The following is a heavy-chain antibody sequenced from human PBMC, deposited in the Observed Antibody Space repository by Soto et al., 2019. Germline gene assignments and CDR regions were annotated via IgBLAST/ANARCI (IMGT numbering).Heavy chain of an antibody. CDR2: ISSSSSYI. CDR3: ARDLTYYYDSSGYWYNWFDP. D-gene: IGHD3-22*01. Sequence: GGSLRLSCAASGFTFSSYSMNWVRQAPGKGLEWVSYISSSSSYIYYADSVKGRFTISRDNAKNSLYLQMNSLRAEDTAVYYCARDLTYYYDSSGYWYNWFDPWGQGTLVTVSS. CDR1: GFTFSSYS. V-gene: IGHV3-21*05. J-gene: IGHJ5*02.